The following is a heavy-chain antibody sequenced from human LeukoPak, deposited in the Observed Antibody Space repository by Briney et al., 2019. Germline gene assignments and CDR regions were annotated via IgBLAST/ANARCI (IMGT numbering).Heavy chain of an antibody. CDR1: GFSLNTRGMC. V-gene: IGHV2-70*11. CDR2: IDWDYDK. D-gene: IGHD6-13*01. Sequence: SGPTLVNPTQTLTLTCTFSGFSLNTRGMCVSWIRQPPGKALEWLARIDWDYDKYYSTSLKTRLTISKDTSKNQVVLTLTDMDPVDTATYYCARSSVIATAALDYWGQGTLVTVSS. J-gene: IGHJ4*02. CDR3: ARSSVIATAALDY.